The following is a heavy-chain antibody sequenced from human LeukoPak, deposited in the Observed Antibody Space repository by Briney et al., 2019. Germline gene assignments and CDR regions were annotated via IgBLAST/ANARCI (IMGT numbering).Heavy chain of an antibody. CDR1: GGSISSSSYN. Sequence: SETLSLTCIVSGGSISSSSYNWGWIRQPPGKGLEWIGSIYYSGTTYYNPSLKSRLTISVDTSKNQFSLNLSSVTAADTAVYYCATQTIAGQHPAAGTRYYGMDVWGQGTTVTVSS. V-gene: IGHV4-39*01. CDR3: ATQTIAGQHPAAGTRYYGMDV. J-gene: IGHJ6*02. D-gene: IGHD6-13*01. CDR2: IYYSGTT.